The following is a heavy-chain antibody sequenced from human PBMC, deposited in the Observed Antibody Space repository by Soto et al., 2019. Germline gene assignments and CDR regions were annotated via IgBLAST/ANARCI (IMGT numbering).Heavy chain of an antibody. V-gene: IGHV1-8*01. J-gene: IGHJ4*02. CDR3: ARSTNDYGDRH. CDR2: MNPNSGNT. Sequence: QVQLVQSGAEVKKPGASVKVSCEASGYTFTSYDINSVRQATGQGLEWMGWMNPNSGNTGYAQRFQGRVTMTRNTSISTAYMELSSLSSEDTAVDYCARSTNDYGDRHWGQGTLVTVSS. D-gene: IGHD4-17*01. CDR1: GYTFTSYD.